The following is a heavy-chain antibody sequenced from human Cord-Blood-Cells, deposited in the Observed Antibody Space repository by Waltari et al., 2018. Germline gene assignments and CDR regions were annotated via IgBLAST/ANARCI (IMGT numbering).Heavy chain of an antibody. CDR3: ARGSDDFWSGYHQYNWFDP. J-gene: IGHJ5*02. D-gene: IGHD3-3*01. CDR1: GGSFSGYY. Sequence: QVQLQQWGAGLLKPSATLSLTCAVYGGSFSGYYWSWLRQPPGKGLEWIGEINHSGSTNYNPSLKSRVTISVDTSKNQFSLKLSSVTAADTAVYYCARGSDDFWSGYHQYNWFDPWGQGTLVTVSS. V-gene: IGHV4-34*01. CDR2: INHSGST.